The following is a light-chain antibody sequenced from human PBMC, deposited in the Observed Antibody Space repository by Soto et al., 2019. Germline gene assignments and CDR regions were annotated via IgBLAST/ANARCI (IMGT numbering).Light chain of an antibody. CDR3: QQYNDNRT. Sequence: DIQMTQSPSTLSASVGDRVTITCRASQSISSWLAWYQQKPGTAPKLLIYKASTLQSGVPSRFSGSGSGTEFTLTISSLQPDDFATSYCQQYNDNRTFGQGTKVE. CDR2: KAS. J-gene: IGKJ1*01. V-gene: IGKV1-5*03. CDR1: QSISSW.